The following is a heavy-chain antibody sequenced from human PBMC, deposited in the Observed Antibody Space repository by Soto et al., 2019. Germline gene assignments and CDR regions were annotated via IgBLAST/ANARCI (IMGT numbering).Heavy chain of an antibody. CDR3: ARGDSTSHAYDI. D-gene: IGHD6-6*01. CDR2: TYYRSKWYN. Sequence: QTLSLTCVISGDSVSSNSVAWNWIRQSPSRGLEWMRRTYYRSKWYNDYTVSVKSQITINPDTSKNQFSLQLNSVTPEDTAVYYCARGDSTSHAYDIWGQGTMVTVSS. J-gene: IGHJ3*02. V-gene: IGHV6-1*01. CDR1: GDSVSSNSVA.